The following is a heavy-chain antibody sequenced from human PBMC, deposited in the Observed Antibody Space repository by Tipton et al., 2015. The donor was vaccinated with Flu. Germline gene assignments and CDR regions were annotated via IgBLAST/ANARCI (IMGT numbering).Heavy chain of an antibody. CDR3: ARFYDFRGQNWSAP. D-gene: IGHD3-3*01. CDR1: GGSINNPDYF. V-gene: IGHV4-31*03. CDR2: IYYSGDT. J-gene: IGHJ5*02. Sequence: TLSLTCTVSGGSINNPDYFWSWIRQDPGKGLEWIGNIYYSGDTYYNPSLESRVIMSIDTSTNQFSLRLTSVTAADTALYYCARFYDFRGQNWSAPWGQGALVPVSS.